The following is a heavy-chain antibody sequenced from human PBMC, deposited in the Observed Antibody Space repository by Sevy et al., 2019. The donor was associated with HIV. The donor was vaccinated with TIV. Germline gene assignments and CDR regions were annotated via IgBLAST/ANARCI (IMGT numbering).Heavy chain of an antibody. Sequence: GGSLRLSCAASGFSFTSYEINCVRQAPGKGLEWVSYISSRGTPIYYADSVKGRFTISRGNAEDSLFLQMNSLRADDTAVYYCARTGIGISGLTGAMDVWGQGTTVTVSS. CDR3: ARTGIGISGLTGAMDV. D-gene: IGHD2-15*01. V-gene: IGHV3-48*03. J-gene: IGHJ6*02. CDR1: GFSFTSYE. CDR2: ISSRGTPI.